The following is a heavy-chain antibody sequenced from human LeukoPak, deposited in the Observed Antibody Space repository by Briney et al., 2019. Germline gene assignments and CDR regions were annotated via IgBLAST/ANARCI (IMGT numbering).Heavy chain of an antibody. J-gene: IGHJ4*02. V-gene: IGHV4-39*07. CDR1: GGSISGGSYY. CDR2: IYYSGTI. CDR3: ARDFDY. Sequence: SETLSLTCTVSGGSISGGSYYWGWIRQPPGKGLEWIGSIYYSGTIYFSGSSDYNPSLKSRVTISGDTSKNQFSLKLSSVTAADTAVYYCARDFDYWGQGTLVTVSS.